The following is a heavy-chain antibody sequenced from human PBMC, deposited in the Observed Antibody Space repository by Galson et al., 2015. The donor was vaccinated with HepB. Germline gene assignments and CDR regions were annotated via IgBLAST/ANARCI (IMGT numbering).Heavy chain of an antibody. D-gene: IGHD3-10*01. J-gene: IGHJ4*02. CDR2: IIPILGIA. CDR1: GGTFSSYT. V-gene: IGHV1-69*04. Sequence: SVKVSCKASGGTFSSYTISWVRQAPGQGLEWMGRIIPILGIANYAQKFQGRVTITADKSTSAAYMELSSLRSEDTAVYYCARETGGYGSGSYDYGGQGTLVTVSS. CDR3: ARETGGYGSGSYDY.